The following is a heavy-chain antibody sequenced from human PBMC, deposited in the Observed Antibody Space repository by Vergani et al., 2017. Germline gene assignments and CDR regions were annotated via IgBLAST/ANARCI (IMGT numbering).Heavy chain of an antibody. J-gene: IGHJ4*02. CDR1: GFTLGDYA. CDR2: IWSKPYGGTT. D-gene: IGHD3-16*01. V-gene: IGHV3-49*04. Sequence: EVHLVESGGGLVQPGRSLRLSCSGSGFTLGDYAMTWVRQAPGKGLEWVSFIWSKPYGGTTEYAASVKGRFTISRDYSKRIAYLQMSSLKAEDTVVYSCTRGRLDDSYAYFDYGGQGTLGTVAP. CDR3: TRGRLDDSYAYFDY.